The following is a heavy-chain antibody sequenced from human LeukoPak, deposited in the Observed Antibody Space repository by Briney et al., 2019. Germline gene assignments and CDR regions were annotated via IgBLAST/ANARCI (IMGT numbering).Heavy chain of an antibody. CDR1: GYTFTGYY. CDR3: ASVGIAVAGTFDY. V-gene: IGHV1-2*02. J-gene: IGHJ4*02. D-gene: IGHD6-19*01. Sequence: GASVKVSCKASGYTFTGYYMHWVRQAAGQGLEWMGWINPNSGGTNYAQKFQGRVTMTRDTSISTAYMELSRLRSDDTAVYYCASVGIAVAGTFDYWGQGTLVTVSS. CDR2: INPNSGGT.